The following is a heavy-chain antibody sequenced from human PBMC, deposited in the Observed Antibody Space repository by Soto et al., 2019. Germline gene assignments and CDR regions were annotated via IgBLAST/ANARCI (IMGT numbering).Heavy chain of an antibody. CDR2: IIPIFGTA. J-gene: IGHJ4*02. Sequence: QVQLVQSGAEVKKPGSSVKVSCKASGGTFSSYAISWVRQAPGQGSEWMGGIIPIFGTANYAQKFQGRVTITADESTSTAYMELSSLRSEDTAVYYCARDPAHKDYGAYPPPSGYCGQGTLVTVSS. CDR3: ARDPAHKDYGAYPPPSGY. V-gene: IGHV1-69*01. D-gene: IGHD4-17*01. CDR1: GGTFSSYA.